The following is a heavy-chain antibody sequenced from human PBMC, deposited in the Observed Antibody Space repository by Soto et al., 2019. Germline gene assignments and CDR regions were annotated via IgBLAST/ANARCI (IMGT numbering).Heavy chain of an antibody. CDR2: ISAYNGNT. J-gene: IGHJ4*02. D-gene: IGHD3-22*01. CDR1: GYTFSSYD. CDR3: ARVGSSGYLL. Sequence: SVKGSCKASGYTFSSYDISWVRQAPGQGLEWMGWISAYNGNTNYEQKLQDRVTMTTDTSTSTAYMELRSLRSDDTAVYYCARVGSSGYLLWGQGTLVTVSS. V-gene: IGHV1-18*01.